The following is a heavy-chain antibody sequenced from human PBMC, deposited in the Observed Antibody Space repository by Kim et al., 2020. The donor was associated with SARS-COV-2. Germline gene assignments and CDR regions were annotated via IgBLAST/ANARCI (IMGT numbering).Heavy chain of an antibody. D-gene: IGHD6-13*01. V-gene: IGHV3-53*01. J-gene: IGHJ4*02. CDR2: ST. CDR3: ARIAAAGPLAY. Sequence: STYYAESVQGRLTISRDISKNTVYRQMNSLRAEDTAVYYCARIAAAGPLAYWGQGTRVTVSS.